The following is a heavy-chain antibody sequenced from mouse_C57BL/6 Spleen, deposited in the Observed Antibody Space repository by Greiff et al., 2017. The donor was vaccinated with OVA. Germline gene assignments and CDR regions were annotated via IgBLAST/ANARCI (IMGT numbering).Heavy chain of an antibody. J-gene: IGHJ1*03. CDR1: GYSITSGYY. CDR2: ISYDGSN. Sequence: EVKLQESGPGLVKPSQSLSLTCSVTGYSITSGYYWNWIRQFPGNKLEWMGYISYDGSNNYNPSLKNRISITRDTSKNQFFLKLNSVTTEDTATYYCARRVYYGSSPFYWYFDVWGTGTTVTVSS. V-gene: IGHV3-6*01. D-gene: IGHD1-1*01. CDR3: ARRVYYGSSPFYWYFDV.